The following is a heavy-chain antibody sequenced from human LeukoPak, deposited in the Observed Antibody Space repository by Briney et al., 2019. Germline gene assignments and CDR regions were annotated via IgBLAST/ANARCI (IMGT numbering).Heavy chain of an antibody. D-gene: IGHD2-21*01. J-gene: IGHJ4*02. V-gene: IGHV1-18*01. CDR1: GYTFTSYG. Sequence: ASVKVSCKASGYTFTSYGISWVRQAPGQGLEWMGWISAYNGNTNYAQKLQGRVTMTTDTSTSTAYMELRSLRSDDTAVYYCARVSVAYCGGDCSSGDYWGQGTLVTVSS. CDR2: ISAYNGNT. CDR3: ARVSVAYCGGDCSSGDY.